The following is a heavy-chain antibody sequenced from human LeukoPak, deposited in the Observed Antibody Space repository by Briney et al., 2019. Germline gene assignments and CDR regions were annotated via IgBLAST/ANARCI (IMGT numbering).Heavy chain of an antibody. CDR3: ARDHNWGPDY. D-gene: IGHD7-27*01. V-gene: IGHV1-2*02. CDR1: GYTFTGYY. Sequence: ASVKVSCKASGYTFTGYYIDWVRQAPGQGLEWMGWINSDSGGTNYAQKFQGRVTMTRDTSISTAYMELSRLTSDDTAVYYCARDHNWGPDYWGQGTLVSVSS. CDR2: INSDSGGT. J-gene: IGHJ4*02.